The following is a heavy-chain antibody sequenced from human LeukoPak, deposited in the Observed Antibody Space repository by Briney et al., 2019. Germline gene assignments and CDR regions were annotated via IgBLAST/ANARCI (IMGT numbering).Heavy chain of an antibody. CDR1: GFTFSSYW. V-gene: IGHV3-74*01. CDR3: ARGTGSHYSLGY. CDR2: INSGGSST. J-gene: IGHJ4*02. Sequence: GGSLRLSCAASGFTFSSYWMHWVRQAPGKGLVWVSRINSGGSSTNYADSVKGRFTISRDNAKNTLYLQMDSLRAEDTAMYYCARGTGSHYSLGYWGQGTLVPVSS. D-gene: IGHD1-26*01.